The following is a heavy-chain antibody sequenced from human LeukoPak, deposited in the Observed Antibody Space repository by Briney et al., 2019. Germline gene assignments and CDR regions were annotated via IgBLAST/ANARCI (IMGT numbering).Heavy chain of an antibody. CDR3: AREGGTGDYGDYGFDY. CDR2: IYDSGST. CDR1: GGSIRSSYYY. J-gene: IGHJ4*02. Sequence: PSETLSLTCTVSGGSIRSSYYYWGWIRQPPGKGLEWIGSIYDSGSTYYNPSLKSRVTISVDTSKNQFSLKLSSVTAADTAVYYCAREGGTGDYGDYGFDYWGQGTLVTVSS. D-gene: IGHD4-17*01. V-gene: IGHV4-39*02.